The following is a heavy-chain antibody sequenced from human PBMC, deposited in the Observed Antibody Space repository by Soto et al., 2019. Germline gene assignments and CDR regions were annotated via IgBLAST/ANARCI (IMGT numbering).Heavy chain of an antibody. CDR2: IYYSGST. Sequence: SETLSLTCTVSGGSISSSSYYWGWIRQPPGKGLEWIGSIYYSGSTYYNPSLKSRVTISVDTSKNQFSLKLSSVTAADTAVYYCASIVMSGSGYYTQYYYYYMDVWGKGTTVTVSS. CDR3: ASIVMSGSGYYTQYYYYYMDV. J-gene: IGHJ6*03. CDR1: GGSISSSSYY. D-gene: IGHD3-22*01. V-gene: IGHV4-39*01.